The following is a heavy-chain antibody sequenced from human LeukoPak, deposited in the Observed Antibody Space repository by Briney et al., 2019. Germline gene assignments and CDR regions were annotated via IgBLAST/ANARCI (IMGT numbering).Heavy chain of an antibody. V-gene: IGHV1-3*01. CDR1: GYTFTSYA. Sequence: GASVKVSCKASGYTFTSYAMHWVRQAPGQRLEWMGWINAGNGNTKYSQKFQGRVTITRDTSASTAYMELSSLRSEDTAVYYCARAHSALLDGVGYWGQGTLVTVSS. CDR2: INAGNGNT. J-gene: IGHJ4*02. CDR3: ARAHSALLDGVGY. D-gene: IGHD1-1*01.